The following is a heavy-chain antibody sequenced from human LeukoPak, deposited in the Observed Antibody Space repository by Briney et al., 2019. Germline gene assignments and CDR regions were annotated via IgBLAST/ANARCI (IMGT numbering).Heavy chain of an antibody. CDR1: GYTFTGYC. V-gene: IGHV1-2*06. CDR3: VRSRLGGSDSGGCLYYYDY. Sequence: KVSCKTSGYTFTGYCIHWVRQAPGQGLEWMGRINPNSVITSYAQKFQGRVTMTRDTSVSTAYMELSRLRPDDTAVYYCVRSRLGGSDSGGCLYYYDYWGQGTLVTVSS. CDR2: INPNSVIT. D-gene: IGHD3-22*01. J-gene: IGHJ4*02.